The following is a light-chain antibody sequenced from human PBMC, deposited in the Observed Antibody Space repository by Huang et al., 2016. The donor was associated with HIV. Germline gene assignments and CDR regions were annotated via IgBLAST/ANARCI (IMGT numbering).Light chain of an antibody. CDR2: ASS. CDR3: QKYDSAPLT. Sequence: DIQMTQSPSSLSASVGDRVTITGRASQGISNSLAWYQQKPGKVPRLLIYASSTLQSGVPSRFSGSRSGRDFSLTIGSLQPEDVATYYCQKYDSAPLTFGGGTKVEI. CDR1: QGISNS. V-gene: IGKV1-27*01. J-gene: IGKJ4*02.